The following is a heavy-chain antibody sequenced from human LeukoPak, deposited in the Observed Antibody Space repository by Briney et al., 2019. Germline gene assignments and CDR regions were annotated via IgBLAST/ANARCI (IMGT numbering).Heavy chain of an antibody. D-gene: IGHD3-10*01. V-gene: IGHV3-30*18. CDR1: GFTFSTYG. J-gene: IGHJ4*02. CDR2: ISFDGSNK. CDR3: AKGRANNGSPEFDY. Sequence: SLRLSCAASGFTFSTYGMHWVRQAPGKGLEWVAVISFDGSNKYFADSVKGRFTISRDNSKNTLYLQMNSLRAEDTAVYYCAKGRANNGSPEFDYWGQGTLVTVSS.